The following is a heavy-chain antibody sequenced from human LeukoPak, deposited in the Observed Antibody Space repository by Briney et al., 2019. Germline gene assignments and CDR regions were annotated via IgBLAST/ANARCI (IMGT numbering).Heavy chain of an antibody. CDR2: INHSGST. CDR1: GGSFSGYY. D-gene: IGHD3-3*01. Sequence: SETLSLTCAVYGGSFSGYYWSWIRQPPGKGLEWIGEINHSGSTNYNPSLKSRVTISVDTSKNQFSLQLNSVTPEDTAVYYCARVFVFGVPGGAFDIWGQGTMVTVSS. V-gene: IGHV4-34*01. J-gene: IGHJ3*02. CDR3: ARVFVFGVPGGAFDI.